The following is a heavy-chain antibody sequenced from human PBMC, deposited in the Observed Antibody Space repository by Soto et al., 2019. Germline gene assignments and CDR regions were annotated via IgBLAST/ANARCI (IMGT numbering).Heavy chain of an antibody. V-gene: IGHV1-8*01. CDR1: GYTFTSYD. CDR2: MNPNSGNT. J-gene: IGHJ6*02. CDR3: ARDRYYYYGMDV. Sequence: ASVKVSCKASGYTFTSYDINWVRRATGQGLEWMGWMNPNSGNTGYAQKFQGRVTMTRNTSISTAYMELSSLRSEDTAVYYCARDRYYYYGMDVWGQGTTVTVSS.